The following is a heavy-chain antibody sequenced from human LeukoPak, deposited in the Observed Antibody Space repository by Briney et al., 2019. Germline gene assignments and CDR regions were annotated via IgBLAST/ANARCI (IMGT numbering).Heavy chain of an antibody. CDR3: ARAGSKASDSSGYYFDY. J-gene: IGHJ4*02. V-gene: IGHV3-53*01. Sequence: GGSLRLSCAASGFTVSSNYMSWVRQAPGKGLEWVSVIYRGGSTYYADPVKGRFTISRDNSKNTLYLQMNSLRAEDTAVYYCARAGSKASDSSGYYFDYWGQGTLVTVSS. D-gene: IGHD3-22*01. CDR2: IYRGGST. CDR1: GFTVSSNY.